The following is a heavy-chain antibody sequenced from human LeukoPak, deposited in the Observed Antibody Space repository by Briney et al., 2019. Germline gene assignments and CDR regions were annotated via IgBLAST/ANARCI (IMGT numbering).Heavy chain of an antibody. D-gene: IGHD3-16*01. CDR2: ISLGADS. CDR3: AGWDSRAYPFHY. Sequence: PSGTLSLTCAVSGDSINSYNWWSWVRPPPGKGLERIGEISLGADSRYNPSLKGRATISVDNSKTHFSLKLTSVIAADTAIYYCAGWDSRAYPFHYWGPGTLVTVSS. J-gene: IGHJ4*02. V-gene: IGHV4-4*02. CDR1: GDSINSYNW.